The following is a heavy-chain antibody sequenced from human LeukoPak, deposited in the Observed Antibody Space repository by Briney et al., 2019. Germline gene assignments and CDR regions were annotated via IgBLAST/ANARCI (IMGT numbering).Heavy chain of an antibody. CDR1: GYTFTSYG. D-gene: IGHD3-22*01. V-gene: IGHV1-18*01. J-gene: IGHJ4*02. CDR3: ARDCDRSGYYCY. CDR2: IRGDHGNT. Sequence: ASVKVSCNSAGYTFTSYGISWMRHGPGQGLGLMGWIRGDHGNTNYAQKLQGRVTMTTDTSTSTVYMELRSVRSDETAVYYCARDCDRSGYYCYWGQGTLVTVSS.